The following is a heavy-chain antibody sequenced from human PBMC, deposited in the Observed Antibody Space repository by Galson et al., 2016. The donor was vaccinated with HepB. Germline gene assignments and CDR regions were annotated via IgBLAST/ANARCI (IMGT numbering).Heavy chain of an antibody. CDR3: ARDMAVAGENNWFDP. Sequence: SLRLSCAVSGFTFSGYDMNWVRQAPGKGLEWVSYISSGSGTIHYADSVEGRFAISRDNDKNSLYLQMNSLRAEDTAVYYCARDMAVAGENNWFDPWGQGTLVTVSS. J-gene: IGHJ5*02. CDR2: ISSGSGTI. CDR1: GFTFSGYD. D-gene: IGHD6-19*01. V-gene: IGHV3-48*01.